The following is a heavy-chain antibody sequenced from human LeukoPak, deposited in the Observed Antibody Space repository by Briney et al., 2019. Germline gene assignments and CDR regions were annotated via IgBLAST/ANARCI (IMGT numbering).Heavy chain of an antibody. CDR1: GGSISNLY. J-gene: IGHJ5*01. Sequence: SETLSLTCTVSGGSISNLYWTWIRQSPGKGLEWIGYISYSRTTKYSPSLKSRVTISLDTSKNQFSLKLNSVTAADTAVYYCARNHGGWFDSWGQGTLVTVSS. CDR2: ISYSRTT. D-gene: IGHD4-23*01. V-gene: IGHV4-59*11. CDR3: ARNHGGWFDS.